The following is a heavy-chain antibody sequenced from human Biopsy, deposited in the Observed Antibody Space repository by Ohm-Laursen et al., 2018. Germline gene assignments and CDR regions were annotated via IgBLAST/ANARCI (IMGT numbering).Heavy chain of an antibody. Sequence: SETLSLTCIVSGDSISSYYWSWIRQPPGKGLQWIGYVYYTRSTDYNPSLQSRVTISVDTSKNHFSLRLRSVTPADTAIYYCARDRGYYSDRTVPGYFDLWGRGTLVTVSS. D-gene: IGHD3-22*01. V-gene: IGHV4-59*01. J-gene: IGHJ2*01. CDR1: GDSISSYY. CDR3: ARDRGYYSDRTVPGYFDL. CDR2: VYYTRST.